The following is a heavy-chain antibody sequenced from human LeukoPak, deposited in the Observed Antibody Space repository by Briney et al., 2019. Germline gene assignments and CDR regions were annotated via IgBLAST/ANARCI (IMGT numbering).Heavy chain of an antibody. CDR3: ARGFSSSWSYFEN. CDR2: IIPLLNTS. CDR1: GGTFMSKA. V-gene: IGHV1-69*05. Sequence: ASVKVSCKASGGTFMSKAINWVRQAPGQGLEWMGGIIPLLNTSIYAQKFQGRVTIITDESATTADMELNSLRSEDTAVYFCARGFSSSWSYFENWGQGTLVTVSS. D-gene: IGHD6-13*01. J-gene: IGHJ4*02.